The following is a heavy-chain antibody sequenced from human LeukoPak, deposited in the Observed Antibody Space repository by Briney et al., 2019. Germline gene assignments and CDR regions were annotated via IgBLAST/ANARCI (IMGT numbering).Heavy chain of an antibody. Sequence: GGSLRLSCATSGFPFSDFSMSWVRQAPGKGLEWISTTNSGGTSTYYAESVKGRFTISRDNSKNTLYLQRSRLRVEDTAVNYCAKQSYARSLGEGGPGTLVSVSS. CDR1: GFPFSDFS. CDR3: AKQSYARSLGE. J-gene: IGHJ4*02. V-gene: IGHV3-23*01. D-gene: IGHD2-8*01. CDR2: TNSGGTST.